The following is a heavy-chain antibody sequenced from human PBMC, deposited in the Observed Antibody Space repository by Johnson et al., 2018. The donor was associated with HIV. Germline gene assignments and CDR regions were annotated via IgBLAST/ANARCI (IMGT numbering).Heavy chain of an antibody. CDR2: IYSGGST. Sequence: VQLVESGGGLVQPGGSLRLSCAASGFNVSSNYMNWVRQAPGKGLEWVSVIYSGGSTYYADSVKGRFTISRDNAKNSLYLQMNSLRAEDTAVYYCARGPTYYADPFAFDIWGQGTMVTVSS. V-gene: IGHV3-66*01. CDR3: ARGPTYYADPFAFDI. J-gene: IGHJ3*02. D-gene: IGHD4-17*01. CDR1: GFNVSSNY.